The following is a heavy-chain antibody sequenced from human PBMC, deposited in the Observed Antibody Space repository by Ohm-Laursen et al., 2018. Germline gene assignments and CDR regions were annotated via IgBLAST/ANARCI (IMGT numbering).Heavy chain of an antibody. Sequence: SLRLSCSASGFTFSSYAMSWVRQAPGKGLEWVSAISGSGGSTYYADSVKGRFTISRDNSKNTLYLQMNSLRAEDTAVYYCAKGRIAAAGRDYWGQGTLVTVSS. CDR3: AKGRIAAAGRDY. D-gene: IGHD6-13*01. V-gene: IGHV3-23*01. CDR1: GFTFSSYA. J-gene: IGHJ4*02. CDR2: ISGSGGST.